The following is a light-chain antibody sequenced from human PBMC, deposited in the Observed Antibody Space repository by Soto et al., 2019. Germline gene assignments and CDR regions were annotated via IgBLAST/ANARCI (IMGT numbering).Light chain of an antibody. J-gene: IGKJ3*01. CDR1: QDISSF. Sequence: DIQMTQSPSSLSASVGDRVTITCRASQDISSFLAWYQQKPGKVPKLLIYAASTLQSGVPSRFSGSGSGTEFTFTITSLQPEDIATYYCHQYDTVPYDFGPGTKVDI. CDR3: HQYDTVPYD. CDR2: AAS. V-gene: IGKV1-27*01.